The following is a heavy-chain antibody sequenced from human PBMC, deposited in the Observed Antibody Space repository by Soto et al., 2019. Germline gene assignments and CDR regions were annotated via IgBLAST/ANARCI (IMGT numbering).Heavy chain of an antibody. CDR3: ARLATGIINQYYFDF. D-gene: IGHD3-10*01. CDR2: VYPDDCDT. V-gene: IGHV5-51*01. CDR1: GYTFTTFR. J-gene: IGHJ4*02. Sequence: PGESLKISCKGSGYTFTTFRMAWVRPMPGKGVEWRGIVYPDDCDTRYGPSFQGQVTISADKSISTTYLQWSSLTASDTALYFCARLATGIINQYYFDFWGQGTPVTVSS.